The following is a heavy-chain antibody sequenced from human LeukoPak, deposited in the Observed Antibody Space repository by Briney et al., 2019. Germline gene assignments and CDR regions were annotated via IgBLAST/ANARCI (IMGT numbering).Heavy chain of an antibody. J-gene: IGHJ4*02. CDR2: IWYDGSNK. Sequence: PGGSLRLSCAASGFTFSSYGMHWVRQAPGKGLEWVAVIWYDGSNKYYADSVKGRFTISRDNSKNTLYLQMNSLRAEDTAVYYCAKGEEQLAFDYWAREPWSPSPQ. D-gene: IGHD6-6*01. CDR3: AKGEEQLAFDY. CDR1: GFTFSSYG. V-gene: IGHV3-33*06.